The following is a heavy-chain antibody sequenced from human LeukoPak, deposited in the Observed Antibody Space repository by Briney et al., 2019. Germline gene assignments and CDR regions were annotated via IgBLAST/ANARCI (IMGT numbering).Heavy chain of an antibody. CDR3: ARVPSGSYYMYFQH. Sequence: PGGSLRLSCAASGFTFSSYSMNWVRQAPGKGLEWVSYISSSSSTIYYADSVKGRFTISRDNAKNSLYLQMNGLRAEDTAVYYCARVPSGSYYMYFQHWGQGTLVTVSS. V-gene: IGHV3-48*04. D-gene: IGHD1-26*01. CDR2: ISSSSSTI. J-gene: IGHJ1*01. CDR1: GFTFSSYS.